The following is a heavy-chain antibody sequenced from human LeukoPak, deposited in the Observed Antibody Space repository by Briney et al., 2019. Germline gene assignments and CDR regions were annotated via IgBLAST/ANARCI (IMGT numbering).Heavy chain of an antibody. CDR1: GGTFSSYA. V-gene: IGHV1-69*13. D-gene: IGHD1-26*01. J-gene: IGHJ6*02. CDR3: ARAPFIVGATVFGDYYYYYGMDV. Sequence: SVKVSCKASGGTFSSYAISWVRQAPGQGLEWMGGIIPIFGTANYAQKFQGRVTITADESTSTAYMELSSLRSEDTAVYYCARAPFIVGATVFGDYYYYYGMDVWGQGTTVTVSS. CDR2: IIPIFGTA.